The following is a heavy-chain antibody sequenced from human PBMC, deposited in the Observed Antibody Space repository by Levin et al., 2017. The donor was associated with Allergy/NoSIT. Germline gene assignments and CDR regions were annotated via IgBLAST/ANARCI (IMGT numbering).Heavy chain of an antibody. CDR3: ARDIVTTQG. CDR1: GFTFSSYS. CDR2: ISSSSSTI. V-gene: IGHV3-48*01. J-gene: IGHJ4*02. Sequence: GGSLRLSCAASGFTFSSYSMNWVRQAPGKGLEWVSYISSSSSTIFYADSVKGRFTISRDNAKNSLSLQMDSLRAEDTAVYYCARDIVTTQGWGQGTLVTVSS. D-gene: IGHD5-12*01.